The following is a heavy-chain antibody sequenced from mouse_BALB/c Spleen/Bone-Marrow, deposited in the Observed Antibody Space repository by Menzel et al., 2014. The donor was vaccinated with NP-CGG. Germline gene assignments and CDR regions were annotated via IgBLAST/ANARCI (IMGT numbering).Heavy chain of an antibody. CDR1: GYTFSSYW. CDR2: ILPGSCIN. CDR3: AREDGNHVGFAY. J-gene: IGHJ3*01. V-gene: IGHV1-9*01. Sequence: QVQLLQSGAELLKPGASVKISCKANGYTFSSYWLEWVKQRPGHGLEWIGEILPGSCINNYNEKFKGKATFTADTSSNTAYMQLSSLTSEDSAVYYCAREDGNHVGFAYWGQGTLVTVSA. D-gene: IGHD2-1*01.